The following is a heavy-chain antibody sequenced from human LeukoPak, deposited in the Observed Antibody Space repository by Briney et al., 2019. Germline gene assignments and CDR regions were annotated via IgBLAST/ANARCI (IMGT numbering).Heavy chain of an antibody. Sequence: ASVKVSCKASGYTFTSYNINWVRQATGQGLEWMGWMNPNSGDTGYAQKLQGRVTMTRSTSISTAYMELSSLRYEDTAVYYCVRGFCSTAGCYNWGQGTRVTVSS. CDR1: GYTFTSYN. D-gene: IGHD2-2*02. CDR2: MNPNSGDT. J-gene: IGHJ4*02. V-gene: IGHV1-8*01. CDR3: VRGFCSTAGCYN.